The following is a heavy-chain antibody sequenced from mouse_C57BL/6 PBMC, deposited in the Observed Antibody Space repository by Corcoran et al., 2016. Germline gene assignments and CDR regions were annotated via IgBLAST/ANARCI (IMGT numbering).Heavy chain of an antibody. CDR1: GFSLSTSGMG. J-gene: IGHJ2*01. Sequence: QVTLKESGPGILQSSQTLRLTCSFSGFSLSTSGMGVSWIRQPSGKGLEWLAHIYWDDDKRYNPSLKSRRTLSKDTSRNQVFLKITSVDTADTATYYCARRARGYDYEGYYFDYWGQGTTLTVSS. V-gene: IGHV8-12*01. D-gene: IGHD2-4*01. CDR2: IYWDDDK. CDR3: ARRARGYDYEGYYFDY.